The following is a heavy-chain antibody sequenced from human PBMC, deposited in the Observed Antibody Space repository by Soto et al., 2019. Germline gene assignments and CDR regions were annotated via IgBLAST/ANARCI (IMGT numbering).Heavy chain of an antibody. CDR1: GFSFSDYW. J-gene: IGHJ5*02. D-gene: IGHD3-10*01. Sequence: GGSLRLSCAASGFSFSDYWMAWVRQAPGKGLEWVANIDQGGGEKHCVDSVQGRFTISRDNDKNSLYLQMNSLRAEDTSLYYCARGGNWFDPWGQGTLVTVSS. CDR3: ARGGNWFDP. V-gene: IGHV3-7*05. CDR2: IDQGGGEK.